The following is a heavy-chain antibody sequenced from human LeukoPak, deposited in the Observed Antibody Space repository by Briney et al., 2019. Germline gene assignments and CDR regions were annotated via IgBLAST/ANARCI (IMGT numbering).Heavy chain of an antibody. J-gene: IGHJ4*02. CDR2: TYYRSKWYN. V-gene: IGHV6-1*01. CDR3: TRGSSSNSWFFDY. Sequence: SQTLSLTCAISGDRVSSNNATWTWIRQSPSRGLEWLGRTYYRSKWYNDYAVSVESRIAINPDTSKNQFSLQLNSVTPEDTAVYYCTRGSSSNSWFFDYWGQGTLVTVSS. CDR1: GDRVSSNNAT. D-gene: IGHD6-13*01.